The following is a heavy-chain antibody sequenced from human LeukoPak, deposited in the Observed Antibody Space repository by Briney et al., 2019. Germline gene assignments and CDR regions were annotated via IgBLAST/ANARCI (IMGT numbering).Heavy chain of an antibody. J-gene: IGHJ5*02. Sequence: SETLSLTCTVSGDCVTRGTFYSAWLRQPPGKGLEWIATVYYTGSTYYNPSLKSRVTISIDTSKNQFSLKLTSVVAPDTAVYYCARHSGSGSQSRPFDHFGQGTLVTVSS. CDR1: GDCVTRGTFY. D-gene: IGHD3-10*01. CDR2: VYYTGST. CDR3: ARHSGSGSQSRPFDH. V-gene: IGHV4-39*01.